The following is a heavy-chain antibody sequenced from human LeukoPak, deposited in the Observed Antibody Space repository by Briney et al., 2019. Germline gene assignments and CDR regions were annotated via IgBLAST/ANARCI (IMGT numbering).Heavy chain of an antibody. CDR1: GGSISSYY. D-gene: IGHD3-3*01. V-gene: IGHV4-4*09. CDR2: IYTSGST. J-gene: IGHJ5*02. Sequence: PSETLSLTCTVSGGSISSYYWSWNRQPPGKGLEWIGYIYTSGSTNYNPSLKSRVTISVDTSKNQFSLKLSSVTAADTAVYYCARLGGGYDFWSGYYTWFDPWGQGTLVTVSS. CDR3: ARLGGGYDFWSGYYTWFDP.